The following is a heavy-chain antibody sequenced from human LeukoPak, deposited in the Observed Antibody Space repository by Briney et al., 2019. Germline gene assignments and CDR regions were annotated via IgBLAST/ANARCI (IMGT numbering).Heavy chain of an antibody. Sequence: ASVKVSCKASGGTFSSYAISWVRQAPGQGLEWMGGIIPIFGTANYAQKFQGRVTITADESTSTAYMELSSLRSEDTAVYYCARDEDYYDSSGYYFHAFDIWGQGTMVTVSS. CDR3: ARDEDYYDSSGYYFHAFDI. V-gene: IGHV1-69*13. CDR1: GGTFSSYA. CDR2: IIPIFGTA. D-gene: IGHD3-22*01. J-gene: IGHJ3*02.